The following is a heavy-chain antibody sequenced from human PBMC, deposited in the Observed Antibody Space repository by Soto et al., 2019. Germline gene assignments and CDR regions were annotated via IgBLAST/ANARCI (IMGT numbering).Heavy chain of an antibody. V-gene: IGHV1-69*13. CDR2: IIPIFGTA. CDR1: GGTFSSYP. J-gene: IGHJ6*02. D-gene: IGHD3-10*01. CDR3: ARSLGSGSYPYYYGMDV. Sequence: SVKVSCKASGGTFSSYPISWVRQAPGQGLEWMGGIIPIFGTANYAQKFQGRVTITADESTSTAYMELSSLRSEDTAVYYCARSLGSGSYPYYYGMDVWGQGTTVTVSS.